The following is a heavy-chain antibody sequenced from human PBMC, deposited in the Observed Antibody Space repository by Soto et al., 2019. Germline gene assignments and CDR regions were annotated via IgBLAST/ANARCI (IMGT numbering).Heavy chain of an antibody. V-gene: IGHV1-18*04. J-gene: IGHJ4*02. Sequence: GASVKVSCKASGYTFTGYYMHWVRQAPGQGLEWMGWISAYNGNTNYAQKLQGRVTMTTDTSTSTAYMELRSLRSDDTAVYYCARGDYYDSSGSLDYWGQGTLVTVSS. CDR2: ISAYNGNT. D-gene: IGHD3-22*01. CDR3: ARGDYYDSSGSLDY. CDR1: GYTFTGYY.